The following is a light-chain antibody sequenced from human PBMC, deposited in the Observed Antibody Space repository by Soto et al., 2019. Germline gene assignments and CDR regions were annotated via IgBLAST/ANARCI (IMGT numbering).Light chain of an antibody. V-gene: IGKV1-16*02. CDR1: QDISNY. J-gene: IGKJ1*01. CDR3: QQYNSYPWT. Sequence: DIQMTQSPSSLSASVGDRVTITCRASQDISNYLAWFQQKPGKAPKSLNYAASTLQSGVPSKFSGSGYGTDFTLTISSLQPADFATYYCQQYNSYPWTFGQGTKVEN. CDR2: AAS.